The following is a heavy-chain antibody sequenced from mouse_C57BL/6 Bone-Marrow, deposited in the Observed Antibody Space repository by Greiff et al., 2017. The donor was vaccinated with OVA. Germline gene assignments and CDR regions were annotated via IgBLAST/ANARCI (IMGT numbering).Heavy chain of an antibody. CDR2: IRSGSSTI. Sequence: EVKLVESGGGLVKPGGSLKLSCAASGFTFSDYGMHWVRQAPEKGLEWVAYIRSGSSTIYYADTVKGRFTISRDNAKNTLFLQMTSLRSEDTAMYYCARINSWYFDVWGTGTTVTVSS. J-gene: IGHJ1*03. V-gene: IGHV5-17*01. CDR3: ARINSWYFDV. CDR1: GFTFSDYG. D-gene: IGHD4-1*02.